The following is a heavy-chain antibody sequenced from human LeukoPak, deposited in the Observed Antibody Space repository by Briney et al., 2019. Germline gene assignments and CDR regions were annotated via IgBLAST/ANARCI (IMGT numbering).Heavy chain of an antibody. V-gene: IGHV3-30*04. J-gene: IGHJ4*02. CDR1: GFTFSSYA. D-gene: IGHD7-27*01. Sequence: GGSLRLSCAASGFTFSSYAMHWVRQAPGKGLEWVAVISYDGSNKYYADSVNGRFTISRDNSKNTLYLQMNSLRAEDTAVYYCARDSGGSNWGDYWGQGTLVTVSS. CDR2: ISYDGSNK. CDR3: ARDSGGSNWGDY.